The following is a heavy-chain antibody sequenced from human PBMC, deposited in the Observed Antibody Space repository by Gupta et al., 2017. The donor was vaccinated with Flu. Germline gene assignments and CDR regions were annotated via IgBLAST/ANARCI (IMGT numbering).Heavy chain of an antibody. J-gene: IGHJ5*02. CDR2: TYPDDSDT. Sequence: YGKASGYDFTKYWIGWVRQKAGKGLEWMGITYPDDSDTRYSPSFQGQVTISADKSINTAYLPWSSLKASDTAIYYCAIRHWKTGIFDPWGPGTL. CDR3: AIRHWKTGIFDP. CDR1: GYDFTKYW. V-gene: IGHV5-51*01. D-gene: IGHD1-1*01.